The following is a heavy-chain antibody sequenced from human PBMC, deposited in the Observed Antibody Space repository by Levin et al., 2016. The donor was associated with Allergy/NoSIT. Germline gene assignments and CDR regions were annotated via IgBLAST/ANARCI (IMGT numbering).Heavy chain of an antibody. CDR2: IYPRDSDT. CDR3: ARLRLDYYGSESYISYYFDY. V-gene: IGHV5-51*01. Sequence: KVSCKGSGYSFTSYWIGWVRQMPGKGLEWMGIIYPRDSDTRYSPSFQGQITISADKSISTAYLQWSSLKASDTAMYYCARLRLDYYGSESYISYYFDYWGQGTLVTVSS. CDR1: GYSFTSYW. D-gene: IGHD3-10*01. J-gene: IGHJ4*02.